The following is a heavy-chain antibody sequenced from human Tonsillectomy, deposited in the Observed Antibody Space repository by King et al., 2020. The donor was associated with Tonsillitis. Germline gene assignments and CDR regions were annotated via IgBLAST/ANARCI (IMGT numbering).Heavy chain of an antibody. V-gene: IGHV3-30*02. CDR3: AKGFVFGQLSPASWGGNWFDP. J-gene: IGHJ5*02. Sequence: VQLVESGGGVVQPGGSLRLSCAASGFTFSSYGMHWVRQAPGKGLEWVAFIRYDGTNKYYADSVKGRFTISRDNSKNTLYLQMNSLRAEDTAVYYCAKGFVFGQLSPASWGGNWFDPWGQGTLVTVSS. CDR2: IRYDGTNK. CDR1: GFTFSSYG. D-gene: IGHD3-10*01.